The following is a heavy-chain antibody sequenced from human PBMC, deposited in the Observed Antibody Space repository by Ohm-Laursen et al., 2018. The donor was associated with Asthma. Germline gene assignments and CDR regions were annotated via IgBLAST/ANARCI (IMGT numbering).Heavy chain of an antibody. V-gene: IGHV4-31*03. CDR1: GASISSGDHY. D-gene: IGHD3-3*01. Sequence: TLSLTCPVSGASISSGDHYWSWMRQHPGKGPEWIGYIYYSGSTNYNPSLESRLTISVDTSQNQFFLTLSSVTAADTAVYYCARGSGYHIFWGQGTLVTVSS. CDR2: IYYSGST. CDR3: ARGSGYHIF. J-gene: IGHJ4*02.